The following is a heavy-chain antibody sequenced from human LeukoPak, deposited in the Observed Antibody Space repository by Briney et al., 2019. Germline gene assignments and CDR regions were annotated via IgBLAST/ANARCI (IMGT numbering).Heavy chain of an antibody. Sequence: GASVKVSCKASGGTFSSYAISWVRQAPGQGLEWMGGIMPIFGTANYAQKFQGRVTITTDESTSTAYMELSSLRSEDTAVYYCARGQGLRFLEWLNAFDIWGQGTMVTVSS. J-gene: IGHJ3*02. D-gene: IGHD3-3*01. CDR2: IMPIFGTA. CDR3: ARGQGLRFLEWLNAFDI. V-gene: IGHV1-69*05. CDR1: GGTFSSYA.